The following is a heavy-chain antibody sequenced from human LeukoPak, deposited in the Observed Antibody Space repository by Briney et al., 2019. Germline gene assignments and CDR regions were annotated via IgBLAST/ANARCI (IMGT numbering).Heavy chain of an antibody. CDR3: ARFVVPAASYYYYGMDV. V-gene: IGHV4-59*01. Sequence: PSETLPLTCTVSGGSISSYYWSWIRQPPGKGLEWIGYIYYSGSTNYNPSLKSRVTISVDTSKNQFSLKLSSVTAADTAVYYCARFVVPAASYYYYGMDVWGQGTTVTVSS. CDR1: GGSISSYY. CDR2: IYYSGST. D-gene: IGHD2-2*01. J-gene: IGHJ6*02.